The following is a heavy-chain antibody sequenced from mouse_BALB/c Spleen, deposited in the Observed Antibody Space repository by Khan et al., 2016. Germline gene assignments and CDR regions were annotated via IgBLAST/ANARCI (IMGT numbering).Heavy chain of an antibody. D-gene: IGHD2-12*01. Sequence: EVKLLESGAGLVQPGGSLKLSCAASGFDFSRYWMSWVRPAPGTGLEWIGEINPNGNSVNHPPSLKDKFIISRDNANNTLYLQMSEVRSEDTARYDCARRYDDYAMNYWSKGTSVTVSS. V-gene: IGHV4-1*02. CDR3: ARRYDDYAMNY. CDR1: GFDFSRYW. J-gene: IGHJ4*01. CDR2: INPNGNSV.